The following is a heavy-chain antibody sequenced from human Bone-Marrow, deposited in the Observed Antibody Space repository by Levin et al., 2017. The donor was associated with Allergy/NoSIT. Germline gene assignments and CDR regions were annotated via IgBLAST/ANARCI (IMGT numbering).Heavy chain of an antibody. CDR2: TYYSGST. CDR1: GDSISSFY. D-gene: IGHD3-10*01. V-gene: IGHV4-59*01. Sequence: SETLSLICTVSGDSISSFYWSWLRQPPGKGLDWIASTYYSGSTNHNPSLKSRVTISVDTSKNQFSLRLSSVTAADTAVYYCARVRYYGSGSGGYFDYWGQGTLVTVSS. J-gene: IGHJ4*02. CDR3: ARVRYYGSGSGGYFDY.